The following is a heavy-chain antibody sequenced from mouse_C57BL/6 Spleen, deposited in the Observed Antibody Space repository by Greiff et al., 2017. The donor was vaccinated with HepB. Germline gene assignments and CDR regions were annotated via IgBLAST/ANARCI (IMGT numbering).Heavy chain of an antibody. Sequence: EVQLQQSGPELVKPGASVKISCKASGYTFTDYYMNWVKQSRGKSLEWIGDINPNNGGTSYNQKFKGKATLTVDKSSSTAYMELRSLTSEDSAVYYCARGYSNYDYWGQGTTLTVSS. V-gene: IGHV1-26*01. CDR3: ARGYSNYDY. D-gene: IGHD2-5*01. CDR2: INPNNGGT. CDR1: GYTFTDYY. J-gene: IGHJ2*01.